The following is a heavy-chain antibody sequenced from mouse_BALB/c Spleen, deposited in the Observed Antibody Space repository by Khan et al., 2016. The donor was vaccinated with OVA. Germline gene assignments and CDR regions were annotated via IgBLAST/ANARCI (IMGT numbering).Heavy chain of an antibody. D-gene: IGHD1-1*01. CDR2: FFPGNSDT. CDR3: TRAGYGAFAY. J-gene: IGHJ3*01. V-gene: IGHV1-5*01. CDR1: GFSFTSYW. Sequence: VQLQQSGTVLARPGASVKMSCKTSGFSFTSYWMHWVKQRPGQGLEWIGAFFPGNSDTTYNQKFKGKAKLTAVTSASTVYMEFSSLTNEDSAVYFCTRAGYGAFAYWGQGTLVTVSA.